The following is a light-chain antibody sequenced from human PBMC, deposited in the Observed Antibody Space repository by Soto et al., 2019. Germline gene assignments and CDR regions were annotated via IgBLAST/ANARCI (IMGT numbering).Light chain of an antibody. CDR2: LNRDGSH. CDR3: QTWGSGFEI. V-gene: IGLV4-69*01. CDR1: SGHSNYD. Sequence: QLVLTQSPSASASLGASVKLTCTLSSGHSNYDIAWHQQQPQKGPRYLMKLNRDGSHSKGDGIPNRFSSSSSGAERSLTISGVESADEADYSCQTWGSGFEIFGGGTKLTVL. J-gene: IGLJ2*01.